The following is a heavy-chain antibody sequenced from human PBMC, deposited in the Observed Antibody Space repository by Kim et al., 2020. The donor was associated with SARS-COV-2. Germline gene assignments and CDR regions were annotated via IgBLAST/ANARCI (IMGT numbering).Heavy chain of an antibody. J-gene: IGHJ6*02. CDR3: AAREERYYYGMDV. Sequence: ASVKVSCKASGYTFTSYYMHWVRQAPGQGLEWMGIINPSGGSTSYAQKFQGRVTMTRDTSTSTVYMELSSLRSEDTAVYYCAAREERYYYGMDVWGQGTTVTVSS. V-gene: IGHV1-46*01. D-gene: IGHD1-1*01. CDR2: INPSGGST. CDR1: GYTFTSYY.